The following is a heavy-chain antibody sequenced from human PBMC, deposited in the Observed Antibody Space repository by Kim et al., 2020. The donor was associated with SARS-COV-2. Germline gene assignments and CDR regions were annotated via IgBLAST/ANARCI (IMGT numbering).Heavy chain of an antibody. D-gene: IGHD6-13*01. CDR3: ARLGSSSWYFDY. J-gene: IGHJ4*02. CDR1: GGSISSSNYY. V-gene: IGHV4-39*01. CDR2: IHYTGST. Sequence: SETLSLTCTVSGGSISSSNYYCAWIRQPPGKGLEWIGSIHYTGSTYYNPSLKSRVTISVDTSKNQFSLKLTSVTATDTAVYFCARLGSSSWYFDYWGQGTLVSVSS.